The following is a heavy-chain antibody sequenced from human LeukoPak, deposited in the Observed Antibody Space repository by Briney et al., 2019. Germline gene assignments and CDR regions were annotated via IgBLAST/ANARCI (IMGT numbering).Heavy chain of an antibody. V-gene: IGHV3-7*01. CDR3: AREWVEYSSGWLPYYYYYMDV. CDR1: GFTFSSYW. D-gene: IGHD6-19*01. Sequence: GGSLRLSCAASGFTFSSYWMSWVRQAPGKGLEWVANIKQDGSEKYYVDSVKGRFTISRDNAKNSLYLQMNSLRAEDTAVYYCAREWVEYSSGWLPYYYYYMDVWGKGTTVTISS. J-gene: IGHJ6*03. CDR2: IKQDGSEK.